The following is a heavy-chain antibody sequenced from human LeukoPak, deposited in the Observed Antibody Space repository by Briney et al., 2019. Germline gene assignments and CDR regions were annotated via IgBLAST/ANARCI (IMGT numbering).Heavy chain of an antibody. CDR2: FGPENGEL. D-gene: IGHD6-13*01. Sequence: ASVKVSCSVSGYTLTQLSMNWVRQAPGKGLEWMGGFGPENGELIYAQKFQGRLTMTEDKTTDTTYMELSSLRSEDTAVYYCARDGSSSWYQNYYYMDVWGKGTTVTVSS. CDR1: GYTLTQLS. J-gene: IGHJ6*03. V-gene: IGHV1-24*01. CDR3: ARDGSSSWYQNYYYMDV.